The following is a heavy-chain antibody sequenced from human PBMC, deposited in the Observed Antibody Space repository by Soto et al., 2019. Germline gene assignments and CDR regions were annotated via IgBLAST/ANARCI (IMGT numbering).Heavy chain of an antibody. Sequence: QVQLQESGPGLVKPSQTLSLTCTVSGGSISSGGYFWSWIRQHPGKGLEWIGFIYYSGSTYYNPSLTSRVNITVDTSKNQFYPKLSSVTAADTAVYYCAREGAAPYYYYGMDVWGQGTTVTVSS. CDR2: IYYSGST. CDR3: AREGAAPYYYYGMDV. D-gene: IGHD6-6*01. V-gene: IGHV4-31*03. CDR1: GGSISSGGYF. J-gene: IGHJ6*02.